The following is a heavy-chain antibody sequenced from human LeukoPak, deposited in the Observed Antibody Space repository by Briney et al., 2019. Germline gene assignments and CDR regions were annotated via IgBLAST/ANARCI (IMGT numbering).Heavy chain of an antibody. Sequence: GGSLRLSCAASGFTFSNAWMSWVRQAPEKGLEWVGRIKSKTDGGTTDYAAPVKGRFTISRDDSKNTLYLQMNSLKTEDTAVYYCTTETRHDYGALDYWGQGTLVTVSS. CDR2: IKSKTDGGTT. J-gene: IGHJ4*02. CDR3: TTETRHDYGALDY. CDR1: GFTFSNAW. D-gene: IGHD4-17*01. V-gene: IGHV3-15*01.